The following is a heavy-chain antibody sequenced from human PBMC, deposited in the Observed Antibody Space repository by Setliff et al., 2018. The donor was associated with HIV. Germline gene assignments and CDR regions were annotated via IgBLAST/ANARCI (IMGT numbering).Heavy chain of an antibody. V-gene: IGHV4-39*07. Sequence: SETLSLTCTVAGGSTSSSSYYWGWIRQPPGMGLEWIASIYHNGNTYYNPSLKSRVTMSVDTSKNQFSLKLCSVTAADTAVYYCATSLITVPPDAFDIWGQGTMVTVSS. CDR2: IYHNGNT. D-gene: IGHD4-4*01. CDR3: ATSLITVPPDAFDI. J-gene: IGHJ3*02. CDR1: GGSTSSSSYY.